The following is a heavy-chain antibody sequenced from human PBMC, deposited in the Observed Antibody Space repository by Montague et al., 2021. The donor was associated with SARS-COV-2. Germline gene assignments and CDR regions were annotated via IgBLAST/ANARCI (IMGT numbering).Heavy chain of an antibody. Sequence: SETLSLTCAVYGGSVSDYYWSRIRQPPGKGLEWIGEINHSGSTNXNPSLKSRVTTSVDTSKNQFSLKLTSVTAADTAVYYCARGPRITMIVVVITDIWCDPWGQGTLVTVSS. CDR3: ARGPRITMIVVVITDIWCDP. V-gene: IGHV4-34*01. J-gene: IGHJ5*02. D-gene: IGHD3-22*01. CDR1: GGSVSDYY. CDR2: INHSGST.